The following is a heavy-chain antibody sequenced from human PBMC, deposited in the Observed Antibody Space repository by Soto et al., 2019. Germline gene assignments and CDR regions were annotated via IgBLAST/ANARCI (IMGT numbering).Heavy chain of an antibody. Sequence: EVQLLESGGGLVQPGGSLRLSCEASGFTFNNFAMSWVRQAPGKGLARVSTLSESGSTYYANSVKCRLTISRDNSKNTLYLQMNSLRAEDTAVYYCAKVWGETGYCTRTSCLYYFDYWGQGTLVTVSS. V-gene: IGHV3-23*01. CDR2: LSESGST. J-gene: IGHJ4*02. CDR1: GFTFNNFA. D-gene: IGHD2-2*03. CDR3: AKVWGETGYCTRTSCLYYFDY.